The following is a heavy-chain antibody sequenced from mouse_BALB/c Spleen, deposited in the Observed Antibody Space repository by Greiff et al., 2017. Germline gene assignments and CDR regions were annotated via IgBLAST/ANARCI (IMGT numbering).Heavy chain of an antibody. D-gene: IGHD2-2*01. CDR2: ISYSGST. V-gene: IGHV3-2*02. Sequence: EVKLQESGPGLVKPSQSLSLTCTVTGYSITSDYAWNWIRQFPGNKLEWMGYISYSGSTSYNPSLKSRISITRDTSKNQFFLQLNSVTTEDTATYYCARLLWLRRGDYYAMDYWGQGTSVTVSS. CDR1: GYSITSDYA. J-gene: IGHJ4*01. CDR3: ARLLWLRRGDYYAMDY.